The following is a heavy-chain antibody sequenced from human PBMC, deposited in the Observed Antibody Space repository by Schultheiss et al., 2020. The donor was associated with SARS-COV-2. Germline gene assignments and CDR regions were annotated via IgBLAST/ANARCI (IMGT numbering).Heavy chain of an antibody. V-gene: IGHV3-53*05. CDR2: IYSGGST. Sequence: GGSLRLSCAASGFSFSSYWMHWVRQAPGKGLEWVSVIYSGGSTYYADSVKGRFTISRDNAKNSLYLQMNSLRAEDTALYYCAKAGYCTNGVCHFDYWGQGTLVTVSS. CDR1: GFSFSSYW. CDR3: AKAGYCTNGVCHFDY. D-gene: IGHD2-8*01. J-gene: IGHJ4*02.